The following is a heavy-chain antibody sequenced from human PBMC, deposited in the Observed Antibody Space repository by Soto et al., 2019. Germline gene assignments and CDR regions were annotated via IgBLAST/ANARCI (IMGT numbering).Heavy chain of an antibody. D-gene: IGHD3-9*01. CDR2: SYSTGGT. CDR3: ARDREPDGIWTFDS. Sequence: PGKGLEWVAESYSTGGTEYADSVKGRFTISRDNSKNTLFLQMNSLRVEDTALYYCARDREPDGIWTFDSWGQGTLVTVSS. V-gene: IGHV3-53*01. J-gene: IGHJ4*02.